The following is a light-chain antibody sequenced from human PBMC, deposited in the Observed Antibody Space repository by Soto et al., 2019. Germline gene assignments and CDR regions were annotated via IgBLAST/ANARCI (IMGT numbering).Light chain of an antibody. J-gene: IGKJ5*01. Sequence: EIVLTQSPGTLSLSPGERATLSCRASQSVSSSYLAWYQQKPGQAPRLLIYGASSRATGIPDRFSGSGSGTDFTLTISSLEPEDFAVYYCQQRSNWPIITVGKGTRLEIK. CDR2: GAS. V-gene: IGKV3D-20*02. CDR1: QSVSSSY. CDR3: QQRSNWPIIT.